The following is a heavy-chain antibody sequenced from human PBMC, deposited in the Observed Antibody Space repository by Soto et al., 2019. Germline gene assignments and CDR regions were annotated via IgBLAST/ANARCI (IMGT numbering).Heavy chain of an antibody. V-gene: IGHV1-18*01. CDR1: GYTFTSYG. CDR2: ISAYNGNT. CDR3: ARSSPLSSYGEPAFDY. D-gene: IGHD5-18*01. Sequence: ASVKVSCKASGYTFTSYGISWVRQAPGQGLEWMGWISAYNGNTNYAQKLQGRVTMTTDTSTSTAYMELRSLRSDDTAVYYCARSSPLSSYGEPAFDYWGQGTLVTVSS. J-gene: IGHJ4*02.